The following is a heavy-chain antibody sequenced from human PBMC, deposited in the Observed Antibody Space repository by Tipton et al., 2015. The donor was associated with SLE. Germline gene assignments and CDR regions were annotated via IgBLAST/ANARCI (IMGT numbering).Heavy chain of an antibody. Sequence: SLRLSCAASGFTFSSYAMHWVRQAPGKGLEWVAVIWFDGSIKYYADSVKGRFTISRDNSKNTLYLQMNSLRVEDTAVYHCARDFQGNSGFWGALDYWGQGSLVTVSS. J-gene: IGHJ4*02. V-gene: IGHV3-33*08. D-gene: IGHD3-16*01. CDR3: ARDFQGNSGFWGALDY. CDR2: IWFDGSIK. CDR1: GFTFSSYA.